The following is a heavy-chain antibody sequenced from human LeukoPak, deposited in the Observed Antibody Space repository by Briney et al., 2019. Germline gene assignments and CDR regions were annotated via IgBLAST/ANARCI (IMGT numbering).Heavy chain of an antibody. V-gene: IGHV3-23*01. CDR2: ISGSGGST. J-gene: IGHJ3*02. CDR3: ARHEDIVVVVAATDAFDI. CDR1: GFNFSSYA. Sequence: PGGSLRLSCAASGFNFSSYAMSWVRQAPGKGLEWVSAISGSGGSTYYADSVKGRFTISRDNSKNTLYLQMNSLRAEDTAVYYCARHEDIVVVVAATDAFDIWGQGTMVTVSS. D-gene: IGHD2-15*01.